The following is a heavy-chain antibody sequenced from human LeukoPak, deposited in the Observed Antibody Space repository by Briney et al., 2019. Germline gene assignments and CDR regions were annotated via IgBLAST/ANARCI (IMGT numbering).Heavy chain of an antibody. Sequence: PGGSLRLSCAASGFSFSSSGMHWVRQAPGNGLEWVAFIRYDGSNRYYADFVKGRLTISRDNSKNTLYLQMNSLRAEDTAVYYCAKGSSSWYFDLDYWGQGTLVTVSS. CDR1: GFSFSSSG. CDR3: AKGSSSWYFDLDY. D-gene: IGHD6-13*01. V-gene: IGHV3-30*02. J-gene: IGHJ4*02. CDR2: IRYDGSNR.